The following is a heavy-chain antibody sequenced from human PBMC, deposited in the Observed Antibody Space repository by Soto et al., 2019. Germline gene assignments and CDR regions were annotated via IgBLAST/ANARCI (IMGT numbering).Heavy chain of an antibody. J-gene: IGHJ4*01. CDR2: IWYDGSSQ. Sequence: QVLLVESGGGVVQPGMSLRLSCAASGFTFSKYGIHWVRQAPGKGLEWVCFIWYDGSSQYYADSVKGRSTISRDNSKNTRPRQTNTQRVNDTVVDYWARDAIDSVFDCWGHGTLVSISS. CDR1: GFTFSKYG. CDR3: ARDAIDSVFDC. V-gene: IGHV3-33*01.